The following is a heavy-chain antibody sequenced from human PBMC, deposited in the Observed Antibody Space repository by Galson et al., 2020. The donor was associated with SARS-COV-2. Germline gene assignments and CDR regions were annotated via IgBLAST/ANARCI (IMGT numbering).Heavy chain of an antibody. CDR1: GFTFSNYD. V-gene: IGHV3-33*06. CDR2: IWYDGNNK. Sequence: GGSLRLPCAASGFTFSNYDMHWVRQAPGKGLEWVAVIWYDGNNKYYADSVKGRFTISRDNSKNTLYLQINSLRVEDTAIYYCAKELKEGATDYWGQGTLVTVSS. J-gene: IGHJ4*02. D-gene: IGHD1-26*01. CDR3: AKELKEGATDY.